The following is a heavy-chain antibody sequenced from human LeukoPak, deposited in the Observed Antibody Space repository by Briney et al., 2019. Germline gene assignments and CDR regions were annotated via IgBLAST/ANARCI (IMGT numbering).Heavy chain of an antibody. CDR3: ARGESSSWYWFDP. J-gene: IGHJ5*02. CDR2: IYHSGST. Sequence: PSETLSLTCTVSGYSISSGYYWGWIRQPPGKGLEWIGSIYHSGSTYYNPSLKSRVTISVDTSKNQFSLKLSSVTAADTAVYYCARGESSSWYWFDPWGQGTLVTVSS. V-gene: IGHV4-38-2*02. D-gene: IGHD6-13*01. CDR1: GYSISSGYY.